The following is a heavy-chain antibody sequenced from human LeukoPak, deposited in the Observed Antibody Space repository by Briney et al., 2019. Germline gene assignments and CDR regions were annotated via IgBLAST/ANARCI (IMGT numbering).Heavy chain of an antibody. CDR3: ARNNGMDV. J-gene: IGHJ6*02. V-gene: IGHV3-7*03. CDR1: GFTFSSYW. CDR2: IKQDGSQK. Sequence: GGSLRLSCAASGFTFSSYWMSWVRQAPGKGLEWVANIKQDGSQKYYVDSVKGRFSISRDNAKNSLYLQMNSLRAEDTALYHCARNNGMDVWGQGTTVIVSS.